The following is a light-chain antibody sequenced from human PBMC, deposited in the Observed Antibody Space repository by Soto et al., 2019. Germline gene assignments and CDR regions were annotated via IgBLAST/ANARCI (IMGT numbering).Light chain of an antibody. J-gene: IGKJ2*01. CDR1: QSFGRW. Sequence: DIQITQSPSTLSASVGDRVTITCRASQSFGRWLAWYQQKPGKAPELLIYKTSTLERGVPSRFSGRGSGTEFTLTISSLQPDDFATYYCQEYKTGPGYNFGQGTRLEIK. CDR3: QEYKTGPGYN. CDR2: KTS. V-gene: IGKV1-5*03.